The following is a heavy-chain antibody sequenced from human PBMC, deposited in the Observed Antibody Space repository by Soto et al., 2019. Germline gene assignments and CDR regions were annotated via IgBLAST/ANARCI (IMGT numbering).Heavy chain of an antibody. CDR1: GYTFTSYG. CDR2: ISAYNGNT. J-gene: IGHJ6*02. V-gene: IGHV1-18*04. Sequence: ASVKVSCKASGYTFTSYGISWVRQAPGQGLEWMGWISAYNGNTNYAQKLQGRVTMTTDTSTSTAYMELRSLRSDDTAVYYCARVGVTGTPPYYYGMDVWGQGPTVTVSS. D-gene: IGHD1-20*01. CDR3: ARVGVTGTPPYYYGMDV.